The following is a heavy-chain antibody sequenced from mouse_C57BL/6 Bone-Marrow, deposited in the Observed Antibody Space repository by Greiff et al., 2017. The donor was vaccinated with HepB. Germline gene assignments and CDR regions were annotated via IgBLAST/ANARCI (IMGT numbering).Heavy chain of an antibody. CDR1: GYTFTSYW. V-gene: IGHV1-64*01. Sequence: QVQLQQSGAELVKPGASVKLSCKASGYTFTSYWMHWVKQRPGQGLEWIGMIHPNSGSTNYNEKFKSKATLTVDKSSSTAYMQLSSLTSEDSAVYYCARTLDAAQASWFAYWGQGTLVTVSA. CDR3: ARTLDAAQASWFAY. CDR2: IHPNSGST. J-gene: IGHJ3*01. D-gene: IGHD3-2*02.